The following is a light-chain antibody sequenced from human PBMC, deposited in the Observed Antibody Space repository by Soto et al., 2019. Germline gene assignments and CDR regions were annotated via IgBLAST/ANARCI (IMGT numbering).Light chain of an antibody. CDR3: QQYGSSSWT. Sequence: EIVLTQSPGTLSLSPGKRATLSCRASQSISSSYLAWYQQRPGQAPRLLIYGASSRATGIPDRFSGSGSGTEFTLTISRLEPEDFAVYYCQQYGSSSWTLGQGTKV. CDR2: GAS. J-gene: IGKJ1*01. CDR1: QSISSSY. V-gene: IGKV3-20*01.